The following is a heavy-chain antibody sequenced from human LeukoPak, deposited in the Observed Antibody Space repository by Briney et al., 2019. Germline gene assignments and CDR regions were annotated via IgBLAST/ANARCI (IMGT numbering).Heavy chain of an antibody. D-gene: IGHD3-10*01. V-gene: IGHV3-23*01. CDR1: GLTFSSYA. CDR2: ISNSGSSK. J-gene: IGHJ4*02. Sequence: GGSLRLSCAASGLTFSSYAMSWVRQAPGKGLGWVAVISNSGSSKNYEDSVKGRFTISRDNSKNTLYLQMNKLRAEDTAVYYCAKGGITMVRGVIISRPSDYWGQGTLVTVSS. CDR3: AKGGITMVRGVIISRPSDY.